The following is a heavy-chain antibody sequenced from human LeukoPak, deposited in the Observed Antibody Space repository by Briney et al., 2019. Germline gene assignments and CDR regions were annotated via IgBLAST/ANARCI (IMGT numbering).Heavy chain of an antibody. D-gene: IGHD6-6*01. CDR3: AREGRLPYSSSSAFDI. Sequence: TTSETLSLTCTVSGGSISSYYWSWIRQLPGKGLEWIGYIYYSGSTNYNPSLKSRVTISVDTSKNQFSLKLSSVTAADTAVYYCAREGRLPYSSSSAFDIWGQGTMVTVSS. CDR1: GGSISSYY. V-gene: IGHV4-59*01. J-gene: IGHJ3*02. CDR2: IYYSGST.